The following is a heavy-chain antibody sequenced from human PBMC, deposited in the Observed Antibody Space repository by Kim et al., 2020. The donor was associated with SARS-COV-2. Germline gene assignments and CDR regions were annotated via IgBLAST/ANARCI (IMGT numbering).Heavy chain of an antibody. CDR1: GYSFTSYW. D-gene: IGHD6-6*01. J-gene: IGHJ5*02. CDR2: IDPSDSYT. Sequence: GESLKISCKGSGYSFTSYWISWVRQMPGKGLEWMGRIDPSDSYTNYSPSFQGHVTISADKSISTAYLQWSGLKASDTAMYYCARSVWSYSSSSFWFDPWGQGTLVTVSS. CDR3: ARSVWSYSSSSFWFDP. V-gene: IGHV5-10-1*01.